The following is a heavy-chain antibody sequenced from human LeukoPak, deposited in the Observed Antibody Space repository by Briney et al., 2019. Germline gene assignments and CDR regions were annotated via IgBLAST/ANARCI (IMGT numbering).Heavy chain of an antibody. CDR1: GYTFTSYG. CDR3: ARDAWIQSWSYYFDY. V-gene: IGHV1-18*01. CDR2: TSSYNGNT. J-gene: IGHJ4*02. Sequence: GASVNVSCKTSGYTFTSYGISWVRQAPGQGFEWMGRTSSYNGNTNYAQKFQGRVTMTTDTVTNTVHMELRALTSDDTAVYYCARDAWIQSWSYYFDYWSQGTLITVSS. D-gene: IGHD5-18*01.